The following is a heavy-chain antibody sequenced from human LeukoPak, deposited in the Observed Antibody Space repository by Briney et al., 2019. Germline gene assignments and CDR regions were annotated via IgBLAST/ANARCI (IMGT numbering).Heavy chain of an antibody. J-gene: IGHJ6*02. CDR2: INWNGGGT. D-gene: IGHD1-26*01. V-gene: IGHV3-9*01. Sequence: GRSLRLSCAATGFTFKDYGMHWVRQPPGKGLEWLSSINWNGGGTDYADSVKGRFTISRDNAKNSLYLQLSSLRPEDTALYYCAKHMRATNTYSFFGLDVWGQGTTVTVSS. CDR1: GFTFKDYG. CDR3: AKHMRATNTYSFFGLDV.